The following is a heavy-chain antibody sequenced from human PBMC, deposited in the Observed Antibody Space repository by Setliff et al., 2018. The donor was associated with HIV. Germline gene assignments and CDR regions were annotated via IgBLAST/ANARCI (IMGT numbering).Heavy chain of an antibody. CDR2: INAGDGNT. CDR3: ARDIGKRYYGSGSYPEESDF. D-gene: IGHD3-10*01. V-gene: IGHV1-3*01. Sequence: ASVKVSCKASRYTFTSYAIHWVRQAPEQRLEWMGWINAGDGNTKYSEKFQDRVTITSDTSASTVYMELSSLKSEDTAVYYCARDIGKRYYGSGSYPEESDFWGQGTMVTVSS. J-gene: IGHJ4*02. CDR1: RYTFTSYA.